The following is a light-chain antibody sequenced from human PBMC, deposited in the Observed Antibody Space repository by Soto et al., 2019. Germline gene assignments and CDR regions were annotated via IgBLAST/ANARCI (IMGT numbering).Light chain of an antibody. Sequence: DIIMTQSPESLAVSLGERATINCKSSQSLLYRSKNKDYLAWYQQKPGQPPRLLIYWASTRESGVSDRFSGSGSWTDFTLTVTSMQAEDVAVYYCQQYFNTPWTFGQGTKVEIK. V-gene: IGKV4-1*01. CDR2: WAS. CDR3: QQYFNTPWT. J-gene: IGKJ1*01. CDR1: QSLLYRSKNKDY.